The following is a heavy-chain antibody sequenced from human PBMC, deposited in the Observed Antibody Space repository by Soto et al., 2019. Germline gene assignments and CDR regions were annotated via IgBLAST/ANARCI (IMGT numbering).Heavy chain of an antibody. Sequence: PGGSLRLSCRVSGFTVNTNYMYWVRQAPGRGLEWVSAMYIGGDINYADSVKGRFTISRYTSENTLYLRMDKLRVEYTAVYFCVSRIPSWVFDYWGQGTLVTVSS. CDR1: GFTVNTNY. J-gene: IGHJ4*01. CDR3: VSRIPSWVFDY. CDR2: MYIGGDI. D-gene: IGHD3-16*01. V-gene: IGHV3-53*01.